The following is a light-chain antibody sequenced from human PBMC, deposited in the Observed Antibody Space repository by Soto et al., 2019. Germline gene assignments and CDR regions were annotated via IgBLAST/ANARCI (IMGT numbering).Light chain of an antibody. J-gene: IGKJ2*01. Sequence: DTVMTQSPATLSVSPGERATLSCRASQSVSNNLAWYQQKPGQAPRLLIYGASTRATGIPARFSGSGSGTEFTLTFSSLQSEDFAVYYCQQYNNWPPYTFGQGTKLEIK. CDR2: GAS. CDR1: QSVSNN. V-gene: IGKV3-15*01. CDR3: QQYNNWPPYT.